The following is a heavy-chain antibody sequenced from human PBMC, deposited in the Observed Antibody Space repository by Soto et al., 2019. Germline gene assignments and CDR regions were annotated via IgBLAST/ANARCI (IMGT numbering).Heavy chain of an antibody. V-gene: IGHV1-2*04. Sequence: ASVKVSCKASGYTFTGYYMHWVRQAPGQGLEWMGWINPNSGGTNYAQKFQGWVTMTRDTSISTAYMELSRLRSDDTAVYYCARNGQQRIAILFDYWGQGTLVTVSS. D-gene: IGHD6-13*01. CDR2: INPNSGGT. CDR3: ARNGQQRIAILFDY. CDR1: GYTFTGYY. J-gene: IGHJ4*02.